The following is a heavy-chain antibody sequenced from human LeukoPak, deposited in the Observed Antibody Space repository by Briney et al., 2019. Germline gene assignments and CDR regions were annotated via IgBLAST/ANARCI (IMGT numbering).Heavy chain of an antibody. Sequence: GATVKVSCKASGYTFKSYGFSWVRQAPGQGLEWMGWISPYDGNTNSAQKLQGRVTMSTDTSTSIVYMELRGLRSDDTAVYYCARIAGRRPPPYYFDYWGQGTLVTVSS. CDR2: ISPYDGNT. D-gene: IGHD6-6*01. CDR3: ARIAGRRPPPYYFDY. V-gene: IGHV1-18*04. CDR1: GYTFKSYG. J-gene: IGHJ4*02.